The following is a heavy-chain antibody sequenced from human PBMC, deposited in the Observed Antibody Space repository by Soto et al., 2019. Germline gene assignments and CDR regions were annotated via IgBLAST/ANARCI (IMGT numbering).Heavy chain of an antibody. CDR2: IYYSGST. D-gene: IGHD5-18*01. Sequence: SETLSLTCTVSGGSISSSSYYWGWIRQPPGKGLEWIGSIYYSGSTYYNPSLKSRVTISVDTSKNQFSLKLSSVTAADTAVYYCARHHKAMAIFDYWGQGTLVTGSS. J-gene: IGHJ4*02. CDR3: ARHHKAMAIFDY. V-gene: IGHV4-39*01. CDR1: GGSISSSSYY.